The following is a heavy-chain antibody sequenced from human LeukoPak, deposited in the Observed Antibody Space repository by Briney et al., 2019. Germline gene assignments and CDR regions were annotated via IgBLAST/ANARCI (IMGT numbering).Heavy chain of an antibody. J-gene: IGHJ4*02. D-gene: IGHD3-22*01. V-gene: IGHV4-38-2*02. Sequence: PSETLSLTCTVSGFSISSGYYWSWIRQPPGKGLEWIGEINHSGSTYYNPSLKSRVTISVDTSKNQFSLKLSSVTAADTAVYYCARGPPGEYYYDNSGYFDYWGQGTLVTVSS. CDR3: ARGPPGEYYYDNSGYFDY. CDR1: GFSISSGYY. CDR2: INHSGST.